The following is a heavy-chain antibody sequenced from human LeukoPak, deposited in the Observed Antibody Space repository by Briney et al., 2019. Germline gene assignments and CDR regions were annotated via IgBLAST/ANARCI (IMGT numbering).Heavy chain of an antibody. D-gene: IGHD1-7*01. J-gene: IGHJ4*02. V-gene: IGHV1-18*01. Sequence: GASLNVSCKATGYTFTSYGISCVRQSPGQRLGWGRWISSNSDNTNSAQKFQARVTMTTDTSTRTAYIELSSPRSDDTALHYSARDWGTIKVITDYWGQGTLVTVSS. CDR3: ARDWGTIKVITDY. CDR2: ISSNSDNT. CDR1: GYTFTSYG.